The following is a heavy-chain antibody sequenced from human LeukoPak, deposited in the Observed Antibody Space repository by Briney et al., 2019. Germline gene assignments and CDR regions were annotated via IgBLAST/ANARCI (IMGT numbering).Heavy chain of an antibody. D-gene: IGHD3-10*01. CDR1: GGTFSSYA. V-gene: IGHV1-69*13. Sequence: ASVKVSCKASGGTFSSYAISWVRQAPGQGLEWMGGIIPIFGTANYAQKFQGRVTITAGESTSTAYMELSSLRSEDTAVYYCARVDAYYYGSGSYYLSDHWGQGTLVTVSS. J-gene: IGHJ4*02. CDR3: ARVDAYYYGSGSYYLSDH. CDR2: IIPIFGTA.